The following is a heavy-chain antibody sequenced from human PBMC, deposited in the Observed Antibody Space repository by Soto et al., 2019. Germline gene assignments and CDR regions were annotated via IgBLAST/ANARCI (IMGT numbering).Heavy chain of an antibody. D-gene: IGHD6-13*01. Sequence: QVPLVQSGAEVKKPGSSVKVSCKPSGGTFSSQTMFWERQAPGQGLEWMGRIIPLFDIVNSAQKFQDRVTFTADKSTTTAYMALSSLTSDDTAVYYCTIGSWSGEVFDVWGQGTLVTVSS. CDR2: IIPLFDIV. CDR1: GGTFSSQT. CDR3: TIGSWSGEVFDV. J-gene: IGHJ3*01. V-gene: IGHV1-69*02.